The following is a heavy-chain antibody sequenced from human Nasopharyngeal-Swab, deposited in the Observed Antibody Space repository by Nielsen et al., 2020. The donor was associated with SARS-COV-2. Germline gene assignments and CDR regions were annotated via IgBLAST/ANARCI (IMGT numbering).Heavy chain of an antibody. CDR1: GFTVSSNY. CDR2: IYSGGST. Sequence: WGSLRLTCAASGFTVSSNYMSWVRQAPGKGLEWVSVIYSGGSTYYADSVKGRFTISRDNSKNTLYLQMNSLRAEDTAVYYCARWKYYDFWSGPIDYWGQGTLVTVSS. V-gene: IGHV3-66*01. D-gene: IGHD3-3*01. CDR3: ARWKYYDFWSGPIDY. J-gene: IGHJ4*02.